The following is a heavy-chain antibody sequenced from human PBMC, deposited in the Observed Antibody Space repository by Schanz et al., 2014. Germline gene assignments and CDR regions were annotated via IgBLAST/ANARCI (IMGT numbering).Heavy chain of an antibody. V-gene: IGHV3-23*01. CDR3: ASPSGYSDYGTYFDF. CDR1: GLTFNSYA. CDR2: ISHSGGSK. J-gene: IGHJ4*02. D-gene: IGHD5-12*01. Sequence: DVQLLETGGGLVQPGGSLRLSCAASGLTFNSYAMTWVRPAPGKGLEWVSSISHSGGSKYYADSVKGRFTISRDNSENTLYLQMNSLRTEDAAVYYCASPSGYSDYGTYFDFWGQGTLVTVSS.